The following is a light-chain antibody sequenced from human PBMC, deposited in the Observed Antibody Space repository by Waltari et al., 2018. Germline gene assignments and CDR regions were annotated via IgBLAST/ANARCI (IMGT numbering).Light chain of an antibody. CDR2: YAS. Sequence: DIQMTHSPSSLSASVGDTVTITCRASQDINNYLTWYQQKPGKAPKPLIYYASSLGTGVPSRFSGSRSGTDYILTISSLQPEDIAIYYCQQYNDSPYSFGQGTKVEIK. V-gene: IGKV1-33*01. J-gene: IGKJ2*03. CDR3: QQYNDSPYS. CDR1: QDINNY.